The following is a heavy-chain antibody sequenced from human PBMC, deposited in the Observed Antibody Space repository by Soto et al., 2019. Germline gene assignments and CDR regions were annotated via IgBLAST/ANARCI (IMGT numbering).Heavy chain of an antibody. D-gene: IGHD1-20*01. CDR2: INPKNGGI. V-gene: IGHV1-2*02. CDR3: VRGQSVLYLDL. CDR1: GYTFTDFY. J-gene: IGHJ1*01. Sequence: QVLLFQSGAEVKKPGASVKVSCKSSGYTFTDFYIHWVRQAPGQGLEWVGWINPKNGGINYAQKCQGRVTRTRDTSVNTYYMDLNRLNVDDSAIYYGVRGQSVLYLDLWGRGTQVTVSS.